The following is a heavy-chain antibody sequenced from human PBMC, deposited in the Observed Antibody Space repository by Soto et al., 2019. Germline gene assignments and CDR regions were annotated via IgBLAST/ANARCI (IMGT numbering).Heavy chain of an antibody. V-gene: IGHV3-74*01. CDR3: AREYYGLLTGYSTDY. CDR2: ISGDGVTT. CDR1: GFPFSSYW. J-gene: IGHJ4*02. D-gene: IGHD3-9*01. Sequence: EVQLVESGVDLVQRGGSLRLSCAASGFPFSSYWMHWVRHTPGKGLDWVARISGDGVTTYYADSVTGRFTVSRDNAKNTLSLQISGLRAEDTAVYYCAREYYGLLTGYSTDYWGQGTLVSVSS.